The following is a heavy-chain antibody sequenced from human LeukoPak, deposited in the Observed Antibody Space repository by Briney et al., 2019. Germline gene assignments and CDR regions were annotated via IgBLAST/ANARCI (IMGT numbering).Heavy chain of an antibody. CDR1: GFTFSTYS. CDR3: VVSYDSSGYYPDY. CDR2: ISSSSSYT. D-gene: IGHD3-22*01. J-gene: IGHJ4*02. Sequence: GGSLRLSCAASGFTFSTYSMSWVRQAPGKGLEWVSYISSSSSYTNYADSVKGRFTISRDNAKNSLYLQMNSLRAEDTAVYYCVVSYDSSGYYPDYWGQGTLVTVSS. V-gene: IGHV3-11*06.